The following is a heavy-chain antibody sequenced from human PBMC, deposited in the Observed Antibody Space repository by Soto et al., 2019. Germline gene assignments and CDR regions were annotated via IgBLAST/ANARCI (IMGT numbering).Heavy chain of an antibody. CDR3: ARDGTMVRHGLDV. D-gene: IGHD3-10*01. J-gene: IGHJ6*02. V-gene: IGHV4-4*07. Sequence: PSETLSLTCTVSGGSISGYYWSWVRQSAGKGLEWIGRIYTSGSTNHNPSLESRVTMSIDTANNQFSLRLSSVTAADTAVYYCARDGTMVRHGLDVWGQGTTVTVSS. CDR2: IYTSGST. CDR1: GGSISGYY.